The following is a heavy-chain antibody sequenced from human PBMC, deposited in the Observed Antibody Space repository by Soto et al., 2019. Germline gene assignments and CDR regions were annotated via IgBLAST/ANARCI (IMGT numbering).Heavy chain of an antibody. CDR3: AMVDVYVTPSPQDV. D-gene: IGHD3-16*01. Sequence: QVQLVQSGAEVKNPGASVKVSCKASGYTFTRYGIGWARQAPGQGLEWMGWINTYNGNTNYAQNVQGRVTLTTDTSTSTAYMELRSLRSNDRGIYYCAMVDVYVTPSPQDVWGQGATVIVSS. V-gene: IGHV1-18*01. J-gene: IGHJ6*02. CDR1: GYTFTRYG. CDR2: INTYNGNT.